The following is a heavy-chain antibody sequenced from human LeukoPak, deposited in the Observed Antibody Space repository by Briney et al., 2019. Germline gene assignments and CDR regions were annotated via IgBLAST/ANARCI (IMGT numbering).Heavy chain of an antibody. CDR1: GGSTTSYY. CDR3: ARENVYYYYMDV. V-gene: IGHV4-4*07. J-gene: IGHJ6*03. D-gene: IGHD1-1*01. Sequence: PSETLSLTCNVSGGSTTSYYWSWIRQPAGKGLEWIGRIYTSGSTNYNPSLKSRVTMSVDTSKNQFSLKLSSVTAADTAVYYCARENVYYYYMDVWGKGTTVTISS. CDR2: IYTSGST.